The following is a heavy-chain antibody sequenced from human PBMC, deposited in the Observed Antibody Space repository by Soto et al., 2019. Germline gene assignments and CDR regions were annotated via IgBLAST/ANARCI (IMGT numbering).Heavy chain of an antibody. CDR2: INHTGNT. D-gene: IGHD5-18*01. J-gene: IGHJ4*02. Sequence: SETLSLTCAVYGGPFSGYYWSWIRQPPGKGLEWIGEINHTGNTNYNPSLKSRVTISVDTSKNQFSLKLSSVTAGDTTMYYCARNVDTAMVFDYWGQGILVTVSS. CDR3: ARNVDTAMVFDY. CDR1: GGPFSGYY. V-gene: IGHV4-34*01.